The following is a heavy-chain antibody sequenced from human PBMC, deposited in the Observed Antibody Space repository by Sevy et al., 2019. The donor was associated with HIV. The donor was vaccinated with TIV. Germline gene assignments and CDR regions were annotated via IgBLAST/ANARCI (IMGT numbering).Heavy chain of an antibody. CDR1: GFTFSSYG. J-gene: IGHJ4*02. CDR2: ISYDGSNK. CDR3: AKGEDTAMGNIFDY. Sequence: GRSLRLSCAASGFTFSSYGMHWVRQAPGKGLEWVAVISYDGSNKYYADSVKGRFTISRDNSKNTLYLQMNSLRAEDTAVYYCAKGEDTAMGNIFDYWGQGTLVTVSS. D-gene: IGHD5-18*01. V-gene: IGHV3-30*18.